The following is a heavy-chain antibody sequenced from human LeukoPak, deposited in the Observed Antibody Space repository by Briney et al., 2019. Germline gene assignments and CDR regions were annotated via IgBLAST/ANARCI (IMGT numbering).Heavy chain of an antibody. J-gene: IGHJ4*02. Sequence: GGSLRLSYAASGFTVSGNYMSWVRQAPGKGLEWVSVIYTDDRTYYADSIKGRFTISRDNSKNTLYFQMNSLRAEDTAVYYCARERGPQGGHYYFDYWGQGTLITVSS. CDR3: ARERGPQGGHYYFDY. D-gene: IGHD2-15*01. CDR2: IYTDDRT. CDR1: GFTVSGNY. V-gene: IGHV3-53*01.